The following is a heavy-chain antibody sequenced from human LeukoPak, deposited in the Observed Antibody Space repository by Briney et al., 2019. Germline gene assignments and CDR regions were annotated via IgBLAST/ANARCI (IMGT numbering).Heavy chain of an antibody. CDR3: TTDLDIVVVMR. CDR2: IKSKTDGGTT. CDR1: GFTFSNAW. Sequence: GGSLRLSCAASGFTFSNAWMSWVRQAPGKGLEWVGRIKSKTDGGTTDYTAPVKGRFTISRDDSKNTLYLQMNSLKTEDTAVYYCTTDLDIVVVMRWGQGTLVTVSS. D-gene: IGHD2-21*01. J-gene: IGHJ4*02. V-gene: IGHV3-15*01.